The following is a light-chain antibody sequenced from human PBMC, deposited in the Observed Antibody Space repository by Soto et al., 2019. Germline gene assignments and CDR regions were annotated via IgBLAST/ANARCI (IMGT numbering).Light chain of an antibody. J-gene: IGKJ1*01. Sequence: EIVLTQSPATLSLSPGERATLSCRASQSISSFLAWYQQKPGQAPRLLIYGASNRATGIPDRFSGGGSGTDFTLTISRLEPEDFAVYYCQQYGSSWTFGQGTKVDI. V-gene: IGKV3-20*01. CDR2: GAS. CDR1: QSISSF. CDR3: QQYGSSWT.